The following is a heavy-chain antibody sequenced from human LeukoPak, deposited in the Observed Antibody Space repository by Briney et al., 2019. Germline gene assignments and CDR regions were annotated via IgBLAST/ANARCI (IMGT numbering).Heavy chain of an antibody. CDR3: AKSGGDCSGGSCYLIWFDP. Sequence: HGGSLRLSCAASGFTFSSYAMSWVRQAPGKGLEWVSAISGSGISTYYADSVKGRFTISRDNSKNTLYLQMNSLRAEDRAVYYCAKSGGDCSGGSCYLIWFDPWGQGTLVTVSS. V-gene: IGHV3-23*01. D-gene: IGHD2-15*01. CDR1: GFTFSSYA. J-gene: IGHJ5*02. CDR2: ISGSGIST.